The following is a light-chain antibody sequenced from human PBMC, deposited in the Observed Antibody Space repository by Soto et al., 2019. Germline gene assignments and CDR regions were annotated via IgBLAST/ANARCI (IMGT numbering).Light chain of an antibody. CDR1: QSIGTW. CDR2: RAS. J-gene: IGKJ2*03. V-gene: IGKV1-5*03. Sequence: DIQMTQSPSTLSASVGDRVTITCRTSQSIGTWLAWFQQKPGKAPKLLIYRASTLQTGVPSRFSGSGSGTEFILTIGSLQPDDFATYYYQQYNSYSYSFGQGTKLEIK. CDR3: QQYNSYSYS.